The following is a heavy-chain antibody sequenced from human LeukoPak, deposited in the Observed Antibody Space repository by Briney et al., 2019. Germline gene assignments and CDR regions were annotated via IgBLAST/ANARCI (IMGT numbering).Heavy chain of an antibody. CDR1: GGTFSSYA. V-gene: IGHV1-69*05. CDR3: ARSIVVVPAANSVDYYYYMDV. Sequence: SVKVSCKASGGTFSSYAISWVRQAPGQGLEWMGGIIPIFGTANYAQKFQGRVTITTDESTSTAYMELSSLRSEDTAVYYCARSIVVVPAANSVDYYYYMDVWAKGPRSPSP. J-gene: IGHJ6*03. CDR2: IIPIFGTA. D-gene: IGHD2-2*01.